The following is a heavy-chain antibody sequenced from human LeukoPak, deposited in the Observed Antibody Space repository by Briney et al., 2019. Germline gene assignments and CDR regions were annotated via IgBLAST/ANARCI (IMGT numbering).Heavy chain of an antibody. Sequence: GGSLRLSCTASGLTFSTSGFNWVRQAPGKGLEWVASIGPTGSDRYHADSIKGRFTISRDNANNFLYLQMNSLRAEDTAVYYCATETNGRHYDYWGQGTLLTVSS. CDR1: GLTFSTSG. CDR2: IGPTGSDR. D-gene: IGHD1-14*01. V-gene: IGHV3-21*06. CDR3: ATETNGRHYDY. J-gene: IGHJ4*02.